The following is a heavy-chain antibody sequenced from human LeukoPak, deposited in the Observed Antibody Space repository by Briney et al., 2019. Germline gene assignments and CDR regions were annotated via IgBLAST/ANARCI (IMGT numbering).Heavy chain of an antibody. CDR3: AGTRGAPGTWGYYYYYYMDV. V-gene: IGHV3-30*04. CDR1: GFTFSSYA. D-gene: IGHD6-13*01. CDR2: ISYDGSNK. Sequence: GGSLRLSCAASGFTFSSYAMHWVRQAPGKGLEWVAVISYDGSNKYYADSVKGRFTISRDNSKNTLYLQMNSLRAEDTAVYYCAGTRGAPGTWGYYYYYYMDVWGKGTTVTVS. J-gene: IGHJ6*03.